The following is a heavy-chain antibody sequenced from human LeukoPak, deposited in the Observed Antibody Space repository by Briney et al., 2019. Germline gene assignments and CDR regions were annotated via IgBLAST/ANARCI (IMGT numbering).Heavy chain of an antibody. CDR3: AVLFWSGYYTAYYFDY. CDR2: INPSGGST. Sequence: ASVKVSCKASGYTFTSYYMHWVRQAPGQGLEWMGIINPSGGSTSYAQKFQGRVTMTRDTSTSTAYMELRSLRSDDTAVYYCAVLFWSGYYTAYYFDYWGQGTLVTVSS. D-gene: IGHD3-3*01. J-gene: IGHJ4*02. V-gene: IGHV1-46*03. CDR1: GYTFTSYY.